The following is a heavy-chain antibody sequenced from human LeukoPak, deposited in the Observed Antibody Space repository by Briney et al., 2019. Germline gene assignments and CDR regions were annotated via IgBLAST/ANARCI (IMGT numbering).Heavy chain of an antibody. CDR2: IFSGGST. CDR3: ARGSPPRRNYDSRGYYSYYFDY. CDR1: GFIVSTNY. J-gene: IGHJ4*02. D-gene: IGHD3-22*01. Sequence: GGSLRLSCASSGFIVSTNYMSWVRQAPGKGLEWVSVIFSGGSTYYADSVKGRFTISRDKSNNTLYLQMNSLRAEDTAVYYCARGSPPRRNYDSRGYYSYYFDYWGQGTLVTVSS. V-gene: IGHV3-53*01.